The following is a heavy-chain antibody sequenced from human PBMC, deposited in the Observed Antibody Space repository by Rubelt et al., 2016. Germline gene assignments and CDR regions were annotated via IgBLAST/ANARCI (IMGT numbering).Heavy chain of an antibody. CDR1: GGSINSYY. CDR2: SFYTGIT. D-gene: IGHD6-19*01. J-gene: IGHJ6*02. V-gene: IGHV4-59*08. CDR3: AKGRSSGWYGMEV. Sequence: QVQLQESGPGLVKPSETLSLSCTVSGGSINSYYWSWIRQPPGKGLEWIGYSFYTGITKTNPSLKSRVTMSVDTSKNQFSLKLSSVTAADTAVYYCAKGRSSGWYGMEVWGQGTTVIVSS.